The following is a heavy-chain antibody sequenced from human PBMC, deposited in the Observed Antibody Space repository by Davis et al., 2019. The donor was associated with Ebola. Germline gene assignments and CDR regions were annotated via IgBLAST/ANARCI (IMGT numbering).Heavy chain of an antibody. D-gene: IGHD4-17*01. CDR2: INAGNGNT. CDR1: GYTFTSFA. Sequence: AASVKVSCKASGYTFTSFAIHWVRQAPGQRLEWMGWINAGNGNTIYSQNFQGRVTIPRATSASTVYMELSSLRSDDTAVYYCAGNSVTTRLDYYGMDVWGQGTTVTVSS. V-gene: IGHV1-3*01. CDR3: AGNSVTTRLDYYGMDV. J-gene: IGHJ6*02.